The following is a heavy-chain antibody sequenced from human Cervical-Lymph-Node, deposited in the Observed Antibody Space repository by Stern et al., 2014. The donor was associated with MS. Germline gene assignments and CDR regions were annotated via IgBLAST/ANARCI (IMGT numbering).Heavy chain of an antibody. CDR3: ARDDDYGDENALDV. CDR2: INQDGTS. D-gene: IGHD4-17*01. Sequence: QVQLQESVPGLVKPSGTLSLTCAVSGASISSNHCWRWVRQPPGKGLEWVGKINQDGTSIYNPALKSRVTISVDKSKNQVSLMLSSVTAADSAVYYCARDDDYGDENALDVWGQGTTVIVSS. V-gene: IGHV4-4*02. J-gene: IGHJ6*02. CDR1: GASISSNHC.